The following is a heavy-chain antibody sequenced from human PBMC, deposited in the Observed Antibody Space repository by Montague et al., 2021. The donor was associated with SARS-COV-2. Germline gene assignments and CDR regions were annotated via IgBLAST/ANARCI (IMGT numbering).Heavy chain of an antibody. CDR1: GTSFSGYY. Sequence: SETLSPTCAVHGTSFSGYYWNWIRQPPGKGLEWIGEINHGGSTKYSPSLKSRLTISADTSKNQFSLKLTSVAAADTVVYYCARLRDGVVPSPILGVGPYYSYYYMDVWGRGTTVTVSS. J-gene: IGHJ6*03. V-gene: IGHV4-34*01. D-gene: IGHD3-10*01. CDR3: ARLRDGVVPSPILGVGPYYSYYYMDV. CDR2: INHGGST.